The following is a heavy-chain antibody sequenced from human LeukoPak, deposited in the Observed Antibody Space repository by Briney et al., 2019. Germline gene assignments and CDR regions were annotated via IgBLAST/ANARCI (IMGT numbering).Heavy chain of an antibody. J-gene: IGHJ4*02. Sequence: SETLSLTCTVSGGSISSSSYYWGWIRQPPGKGLEWIGSIYYSGSTYYNPSLKSRVTISVDMSKNQFSLKLSSVTAADTAVYYCARHWDIVVVPAGGTSDYWGQGTLVTVSS. D-gene: IGHD2-2*01. CDR1: GGSISSSSYY. V-gene: IGHV4-39*01. CDR3: ARHWDIVVVPAGGTSDY. CDR2: IYYSGST.